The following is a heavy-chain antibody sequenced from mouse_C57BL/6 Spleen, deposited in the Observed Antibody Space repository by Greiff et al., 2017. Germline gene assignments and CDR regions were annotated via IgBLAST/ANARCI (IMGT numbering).Heavy chain of an antibody. CDR3: AIITTVGY. CDR2: IYPGDGDT. V-gene: IGHV1-82*01. Sequence: VQLQESGPELVKPGASVKISCKASGYAFSSSWMNWVKQRPGKGLEWIGRIYPGDGDTNYNQKFKDKATLTVDKSSSTAYMQLSSLTSEDSAVYYCAIITTVGYWGQGTTLTVSS. D-gene: IGHD1-1*01. CDR1: GYAFSSSW. J-gene: IGHJ2*01.